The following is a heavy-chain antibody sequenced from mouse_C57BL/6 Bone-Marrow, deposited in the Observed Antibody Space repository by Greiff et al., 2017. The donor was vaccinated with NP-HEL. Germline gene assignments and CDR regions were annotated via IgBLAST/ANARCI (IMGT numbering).Heavy chain of an antibody. D-gene: IGHD1-1*01. Sequence: QVHVKQSGPELVKPGASVKLSCKASGYTFTSYDINWVKQRPGQGLEWIGWIYPRDGSTKYNEKFKGKATLPVDTSSSPAYMGLPRLPSEASAVFSCARWGPTGVARGDYWGQGTTLTVSS. CDR2: IYPRDGST. V-gene: IGHV1-85*01. CDR3: ARWGPTGVARGDY. J-gene: IGHJ2*01. CDR1: GYTFTSYD.